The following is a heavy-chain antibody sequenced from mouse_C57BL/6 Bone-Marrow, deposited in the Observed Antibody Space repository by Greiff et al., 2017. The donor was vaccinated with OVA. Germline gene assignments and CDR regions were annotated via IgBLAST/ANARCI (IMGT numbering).Heavy chain of an antibody. CDR2: IDPTNDYT. Sequence: QVQLQQSGAELARPGASVKMSCKASGYTFTSYTIHWVKQRPGQGLEWIGYIDPTNDYTNYNQKFKGKATLTADKSSSTAYMQLSSLTSEDSAVYYCTRGYYFDYGGQGPTLPVPS. V-gene: IGHV1-4*01. J-gene: IGHJ2*01. CDR1: GYTFTSYT. CDR3: TRGYYFDY.